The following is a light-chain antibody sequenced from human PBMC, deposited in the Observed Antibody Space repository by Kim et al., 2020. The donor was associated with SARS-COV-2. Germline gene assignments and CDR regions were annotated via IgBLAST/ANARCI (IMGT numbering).Light chain of an antibody. V-gene: IGLV2-14*03. Sequence: GQSITISCTGTSSDVGGYNYVSWYQQHPGKAPKLMIYDVGNRPSGVSNLFSGSKSGNTASLTISGLQAEDEADYYCSSYTSSSTLLFGGGTQLTVL. CDR3: SSYTSSSTLL. CDR2: DVG. CDR1: SSDVGGYNY. J-gene: IGLJ2*01.